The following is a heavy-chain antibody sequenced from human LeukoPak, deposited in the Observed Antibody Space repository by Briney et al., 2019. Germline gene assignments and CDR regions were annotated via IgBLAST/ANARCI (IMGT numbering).Heavy chain of an antibody. CDR1: GYTFTGYY. CDR3: ARRLLWLGELPFIDY. CDR2: INPNSGGT. D-gene: IGHD3-10*01. Sequence: ASVKVSCKASGYTFTGYYMHLVRQAPGQGLEWMGWINPNSGGTNYAQKFQGRVTMTRDTSISTAYMELSRLRSDDTAVYYCARRLLWLGELPFIDYWGQGTLVTVSS. J-gene: IGHJ4*02. V-gene: IGHV1-2*02.